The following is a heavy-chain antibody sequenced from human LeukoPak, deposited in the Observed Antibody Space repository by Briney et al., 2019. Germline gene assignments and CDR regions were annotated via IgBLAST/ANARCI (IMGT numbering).Heavy chain of an antibody. CDR3: ARDRPYYYDSSGYSDY. D-gene: IGHD3-22*01. CDR1: GYTFTSYG. CDR2: ISAYNGNT. V-gene: IGHV1-18*01. Sequence: GASVKVSCKASGYTFTSYGISWVRQAPGQGLEWMGWISAYNGNTNYAQKLQGRVTMTTDTSTSTAYMELRSLRSDDTAVYYCARDRPYYYDSSGYSDYWGQGTLVTVSS. J-gene: IGHJ4*02.